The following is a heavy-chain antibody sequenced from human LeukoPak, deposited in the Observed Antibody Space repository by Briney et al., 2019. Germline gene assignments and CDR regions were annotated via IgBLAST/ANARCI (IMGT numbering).Heavy chain of an antibody. Sequence: GESLKISCKGSGYNFSSYWIGWVRQMPGKGLEWMGIIYPGDSDTRYSPSFQGQVTISADKSISTAYLQWSSLKASDTAMCYCARSAEYSSSRGAFDIWGQGTMVTVSS. D-gene: IGHD6-6*01. J-gene: IGHJ3*02. CDR2: IYPGDSDT. V-gene: IGHV5-51*01. CDR3: ARSAEYSSSRGAFDI. CDR1: GYNFSSYW.